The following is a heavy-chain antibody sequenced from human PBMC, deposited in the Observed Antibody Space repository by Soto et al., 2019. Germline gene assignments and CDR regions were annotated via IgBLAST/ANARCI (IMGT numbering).Heavy chain of an antibody. CDR3: AKEVVGCTSGPDDWYFDL. CDR2: ISGGGDAT. J-gene: IGHJ2*01. Sequence: EVQLLESGGDSVQPGGSVRLSCAGSGFTFINYAMNWVRQAPGKGLEWVSTISGGGDATFFADSVRGRFTSSRDNSKNTVTLQMNSLGVDDTAVYYSAKEVVGCTSGPDDWYFDLWGRGTLVTVSS. CDR1: GFTFINYA. V-gene: IGHV3-23*01. D-gene: IGHD6-19*01.